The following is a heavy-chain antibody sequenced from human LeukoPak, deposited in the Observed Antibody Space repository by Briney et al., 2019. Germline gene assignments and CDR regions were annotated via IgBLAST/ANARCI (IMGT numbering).Heavy chain of an antibody. J-gene: IGHJ3*02. V-gene: IGHV1-8*01. Sequence: ASVKVSCKASGYTFTSYDMNWVRQATGQGLEWMGWMNPNSGNTVYAQKFQGRVTMTRNTSISTAYMELSSLRSEDTAVYYCARGRFLERLGAFDIWGQGTMVTVSS. CDR3: ARGRFLERLGAFDI. CDR1: GYTFTSYD. CDR2: MNPNSGNT. D-gene: IGHD3-3*01.